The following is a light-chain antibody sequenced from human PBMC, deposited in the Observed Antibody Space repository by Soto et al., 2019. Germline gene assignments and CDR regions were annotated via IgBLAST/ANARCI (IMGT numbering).Light chain of an antibody. CDR2: WAS. CDR3: QQYYSSPLT. CDR1: QSVLYSSNNKNY. Sequence: DIVMTQSPDSLAVSLGERATINCKSSQSVLYSSNNKNYLAWYQQKPGQPPKLLIYWASTRESGVPDRVSGSGSGTDFTLTIGSLQAEDVAVYYCQQYYSSPLTFGGGTKVEIK. V-gene: IGKV4-1*01. J-gene: IGKJ4*01.